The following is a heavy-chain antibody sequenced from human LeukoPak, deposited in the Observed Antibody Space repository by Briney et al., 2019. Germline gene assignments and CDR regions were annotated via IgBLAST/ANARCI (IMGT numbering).Heavy chain of an antibody. J-gene: IGHJ5*02. V-gene: IGHV4-34*01. CDR1: VESFSAYY. Sequence: SETLSLTCAVYVESFSAYYWSWIRQPPGKRLEWIGEITHSGSTKYNPSLESRVNISVDTSKNQFSLNLSSVTAADTAVYYCAGWLATGHWFDPWGQGTLVTVSS. D-gene: IGHD1-1*01. CDR3: AGWLATGHWFDP. CDR2: ITHSGST.